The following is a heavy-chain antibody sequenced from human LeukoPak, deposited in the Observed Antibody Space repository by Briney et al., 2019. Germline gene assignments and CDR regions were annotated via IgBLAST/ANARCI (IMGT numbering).Heavy chain of an antibody. V-gene: IGHV3-74*01. J-gene: IGHJ4*02. CDR3: VRAFDY. CDR1: GFTFSSYG. Sequence: GGSLRLSCAASGFTFSSYGMHWVRHVPGKGLVWISRINSDGSSTDYADSVKGRFTISRDNGKNTLYLQMSSLRAEDTAVYYCVRAFDYWGQGNLVTVSS. CDR2: INSDGSST.